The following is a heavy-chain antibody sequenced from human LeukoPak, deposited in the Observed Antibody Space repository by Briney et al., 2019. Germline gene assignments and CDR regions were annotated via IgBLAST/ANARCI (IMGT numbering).Heavy chain of an antibody. CDR2: IHTDGSIT. D-gene: IGHD6-19*01. J-gene: IGHJ5*02. V-gene: IGHV3-74*01. Sequence: GGSLRLSCAASGFTFSSYWMRWVRQAPGKGLVWVSRIHTDGSITNYADSVKGRFTISRDNAKNTLYLQMNSLRAEDTAVYYCARPIAVAENWFDPWGQGTLVTVSS. CDR1: GFTFSSYW. CDR3: ARPIAVAENWFDP.